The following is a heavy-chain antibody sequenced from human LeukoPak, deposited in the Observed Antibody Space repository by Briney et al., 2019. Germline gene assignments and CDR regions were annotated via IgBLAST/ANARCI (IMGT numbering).Heavy chain of an antibody. D-gene: IGHD7-27*01. V-gene: IGHV1-46*01. CDR1: GYTFTSYY. J-gene: IGHJ6*02. CDR2: INPSGGST. Sequence: ASVKVSCKASGYTFTSYYMHWVRQAPGQGLEWMGIINPSGGSTSYAQKFQGRVTMTRDTSTSTAHMELSSLRSEDTAVYYCARIPRSPPTPGVSLSFYYYYGMDVWGQGTTVTVSS. CDR3: ARIPRSPPTPGVSLSFYYYYGMDV.